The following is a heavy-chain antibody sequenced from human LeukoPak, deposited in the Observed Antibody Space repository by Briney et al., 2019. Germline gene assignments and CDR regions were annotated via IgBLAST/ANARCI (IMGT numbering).Heavy chain of an antibody. J-gene: IGHJ3*02. CDR2: IRYDGSNK. V-gene: IGHV3-30*02. CDR1: GFTFSSYG. Sequence: PGGSLRLSCAASGFTFSSYGMHWVRQAPGKGLEWVAFIRYDGSNKYYADSVKGRFTISRDNSKNTLYLQMNSLRAEDTAVYYCVKDRNDYVWGSYTPAFDIWGQGTMVTVSS. CDR3: VKDRNDYVWGSYTPAFDI. D-gene: IGHD3-16*01.